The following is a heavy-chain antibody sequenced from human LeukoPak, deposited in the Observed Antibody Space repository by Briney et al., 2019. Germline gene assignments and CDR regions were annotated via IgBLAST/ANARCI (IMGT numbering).Heavy chain of an antibody. CDR3: ARTEADDSSGYYFDEGFDY. V-gene: IGHV3-74*01. Sequence: PGGSLRLSCAASGFTFSSYWMHWVRQAPGKGLVWVSRINSDGSSTSYADSVKGRFTISRDNAKNTLYLQMNSLRAEDTAVYYCARTEADDSSGYYFDEGFDYWGQGTLVTVSS. CDR2: INSDGSST. D-gene: IGHD3-22*01. CDR1: GFTFSSYW. J-gene: IGHJ4*02.